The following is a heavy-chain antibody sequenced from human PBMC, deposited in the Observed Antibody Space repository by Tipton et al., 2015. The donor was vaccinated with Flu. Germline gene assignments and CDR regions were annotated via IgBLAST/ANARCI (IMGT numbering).Heavy chain of an antibody. CDR2: IYYSGST. CDR1: SGSISSYY. Sequence: TLSLTCTVSSGSISSYYWSWIRQPPGKGLEWIGYIYYSGSTNYNPSLKSRVTISVDTSKNQFSLKLSSVTAADTAVYYCARDRPNYYYYGMDVWGQGTTVTVSS. CDR3: ARDRPNYYYYGMDV. V-gene: IGHV4-59*01. J-gene: IGHJ6*02.